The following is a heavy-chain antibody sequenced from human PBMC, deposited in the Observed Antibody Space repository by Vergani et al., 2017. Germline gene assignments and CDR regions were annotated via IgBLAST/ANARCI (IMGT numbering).Heavy chain of an antibody. J-gene: IGHJ4*02. CDR2: ISYDGSNK. V-gene: IGHV3-30*18. D-gene: IGHD3-22*01. CDR1: GFTFSSYG. CDR3: AKTXYYYDSSGTYYFDY. Sequence: QVQLVESGGGVVQPGRSLRLSCAASGFTFSSYGMHWVRQAPGTGLEWVAVISYDGSNKYYADSVKGRFTISRDNSKNTLYLQMNSLRAEDTAVYYCAKTXYYYDSSGTYYFDYWGQGTLVTVSS.